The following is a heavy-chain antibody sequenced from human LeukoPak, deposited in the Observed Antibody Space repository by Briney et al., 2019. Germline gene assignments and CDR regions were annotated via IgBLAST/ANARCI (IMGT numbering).Heavy chain of an antibody. J-gene: IGHJ5*02. CDR3: ARSHSSTLTLFDP. Sequence: GESMKISCKGSGYSFATYWIAWVRQTPRKGLEWMGIIYPRDSDTKYNPSFQGQVSISADKSISTAYLQWNSLQASDTAIYYCARSHSSTLTLFDPWGQGTLVSVSS. CDR1: GYSFATYW. CDR2: IYPRDSDT. V-gene: IGHV5-51*01.